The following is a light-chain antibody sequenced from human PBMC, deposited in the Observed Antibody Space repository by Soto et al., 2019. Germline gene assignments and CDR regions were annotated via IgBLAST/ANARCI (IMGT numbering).Light chain of an antibody. V-gene: IGLV1-44*01. CDR2: STN. J-gene: IGLJ1*01. CDR3: AAWDDSLNADV. Sequence: QSVLTQPPSASGTPGQSVTMSCSGSSSNIGSNTVHWYQQLPGTAPKLLIYSTNQRPSGVPDRFSGSKSGTSGSLAISGLQSEDEADYYCAAWDDSLNADVFGTGTKVTVL. CDR1: SSNIGSNT.